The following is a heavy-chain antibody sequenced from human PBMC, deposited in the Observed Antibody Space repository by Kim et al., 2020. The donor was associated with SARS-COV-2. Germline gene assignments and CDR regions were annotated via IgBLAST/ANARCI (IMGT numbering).Heavy chain of an antibody. Sequence: GGSLRLSCSASGFTFSGYAMHWVRQAPGKGLEYVSAISSNGGSTYSAYSVTGRCTISRDNSKNTMYLQMRSMRAEDTAVYYCVKVTSIYAFDIWGEGTMVTASS. D-gene: IGHD3-3*01. CDR1: GFTFSGYA. CDR3: VKVTSIYAFDI. J-gene: IGHJ3*02. CDR2: ISSNGGST. V-gene: IGHV3-64D*06.